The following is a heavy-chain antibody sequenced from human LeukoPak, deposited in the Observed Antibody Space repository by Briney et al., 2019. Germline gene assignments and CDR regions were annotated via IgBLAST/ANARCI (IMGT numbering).Heavy chain of an antibody. CDR1: GFTVSSNY. V-gene: IGHV3-21*01. J-gene: IGHJ6*02. D-gene: IGHD4-17*01. Sequence: GGSLRLSCAASGFTVSSNYMNWVRQAPGKGLEWVSSISSSSSYIYYADSEKGRFTISRDNAKNSLYLQMNSLRAEDTAVYYCARDEVVITVTTAYYYYGMDVWGQGTTVTVSS. CDR2: ISSSSSYI. CDR3: ARDEVVITVTTAYYYYGMDV.